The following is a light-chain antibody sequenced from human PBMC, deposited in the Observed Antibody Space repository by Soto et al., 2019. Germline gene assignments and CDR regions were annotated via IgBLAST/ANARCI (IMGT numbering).Light chain of an antibody. V-gene: IGLV2-23*02. Sequence: QSVLTQPASVSGSPGQSITISCTRTSSDVGSYNLVSWYQQHPGKAPKVMIYEVSKRPSGVSNRFSGSKSGNAASLTISGLQAEDEADYYCCSXGGSYVFGTGTKVTXL. CDR3: CSXGGSYV. CDR1: SSDVGSYNL. CDR2: EVS. J-gene: IGLJ1*01.